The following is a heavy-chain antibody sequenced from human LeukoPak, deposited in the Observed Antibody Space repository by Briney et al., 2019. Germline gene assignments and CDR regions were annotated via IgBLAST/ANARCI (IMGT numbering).Heavy chain of an antibody. J-gene: IGHJ3*02. V-gene: IGHV4-61*01. CDR2: IYYSGST. CDR3: ARDDGDNDAFDI. Sequence: SETLSLTCTVSGGSISSSSYYWSWIRQPPGKGLEWIGYIYYSGSTNYNPSLKSRVTISVDTSKNQFSLKLSSVTAADTAVYYCARDDGDNDAFDIWGQGTMVTVSS. CDR1: GGSISSSSYY. D-gene: IGHD4-17*01.